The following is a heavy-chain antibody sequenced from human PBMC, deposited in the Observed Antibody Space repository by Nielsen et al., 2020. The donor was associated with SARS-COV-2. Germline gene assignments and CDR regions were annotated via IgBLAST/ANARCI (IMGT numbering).Heavy chain of an antibody. V-gene: IGHV3-13*04. J-gene: IGHJ4*02. D-gene: IGHD4-17*01. CDR2: IGTAGDT. Sequence: GVLKIFCAASGFTFSSYDMHWVRQATGKGLEWVSAIGTAGDTYYPGSVKGRFTISRENAKNSLYLQMNSLRAGDTAVYYCAKDRGVTTPALDYWGQGTLVTVSS. CDR3: AKDRGVTTPALDY. CDR1: GFTFSSYD.